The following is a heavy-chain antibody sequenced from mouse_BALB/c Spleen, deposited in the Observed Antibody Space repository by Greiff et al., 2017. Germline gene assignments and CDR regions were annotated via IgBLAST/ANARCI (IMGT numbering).Heavy chain of an antibody. CDR2: IWGDGST. V-gene: IGHV2-6-7*01. J-gene: IGHJ4*01. CDR1: GFSLTGYG. D-gene: IGHD2-1*01. CDR3: ARDGNQSYYAMDY. Sequence: VKLMESGPGLVAPSQSLSITCTASGFSLTGYGVNWVRQPPGKGLEWLGMIWGDGSTDYNSALKSRLSISKDNSKSQVFLKMNSLQTDDTARDYCARDGNQSYYAMDYWGQGTSVTVSS.